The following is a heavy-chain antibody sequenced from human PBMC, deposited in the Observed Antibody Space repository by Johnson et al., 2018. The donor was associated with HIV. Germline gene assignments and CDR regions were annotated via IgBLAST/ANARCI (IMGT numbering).Heavy chain of an antibody. J-gene: IGHJ3*02. D-gene: IGHD5-18*01. V-gene: IGHV3-30*03. CDR3: ARDRAMVIGNDAFDI. CDR1: GFTFSSYG. CDR2: ISYDGSNE. Sequence: QVQLVESGGGVVQPGRSLRLTCAASGFTFSSYGMHWVRQAPGKGLEWVAVISYDGSNEYYGDSVKGRFSISRDNSKKKLYLQMNSLRAEDTAVYYCARDRAMVIGNDAFDIWGQGTMVTVSS.